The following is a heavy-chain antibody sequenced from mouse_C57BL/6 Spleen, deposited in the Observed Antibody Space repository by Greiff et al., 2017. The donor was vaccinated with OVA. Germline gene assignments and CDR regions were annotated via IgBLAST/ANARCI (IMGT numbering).Heavy chain of an antibody. V-gene: IGHV1-82*01. Sequence: QVQLQQSGPELVKPGASVKISCKASGYAFSSSWMNWVKQRPGKGLEWIGRIYPGDGDTNYNGKFKGKATLTADKSSSTAYMQLSSLTSEDSAVYFCARSSGGDDGGNYWGQGTTLTVSS. J-gene: IGHJ2*01. CDR2: IYPGDGDT. CDR1: GYAFSSSW. D-gene: IGHD2-2*01. CDR3: ARSSGGDDGGNY.